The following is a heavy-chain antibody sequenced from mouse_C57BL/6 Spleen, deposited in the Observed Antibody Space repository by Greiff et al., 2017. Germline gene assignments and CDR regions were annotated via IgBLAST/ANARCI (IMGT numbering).Heavy chain of an antibody. J-gene: IGHJ4*01. CDR1: GFTFSSYA. D-gene: IGHD4-1*01. CDR2: ISDGGSYT. Sequence: EVKVVASGGGLVKPGGSLKLSCAASGFTFSSYAMSWVRQTPEKRLEWVATISDGGSYTYYPDNVKGRFTISRDNAKNNLYLQMSHLKSEDTAMYYCARDRELGAMDYWGQGTSVTVSS. CDR3: ARDRELGAMDY. V-gene: IGHV5-4*01.